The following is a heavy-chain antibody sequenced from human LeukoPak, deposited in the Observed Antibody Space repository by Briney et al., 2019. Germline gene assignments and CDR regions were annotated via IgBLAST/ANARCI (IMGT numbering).Heavy chain of an antibody. D-gene: IGHD2-8*01. CDR2: INSDLSLT. V-gene: IGHV3-74*01. CDR1: GFTFSSYW. Sequence: GGSLRLSCAASGFTFSSYWMHWVRHGAGKGVVWVTRINSDLSLTSYADSVKRLFTVSRDNANNTLYLQMNSLRAEDTAVYYCARQGGTNPGDYWGQGTLVTVSS. J-gene: IGHJ4*02. CDR3: ARQGGTNPGDY.